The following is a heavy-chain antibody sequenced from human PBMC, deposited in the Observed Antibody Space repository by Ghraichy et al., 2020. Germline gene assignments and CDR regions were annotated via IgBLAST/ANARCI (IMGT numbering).Heavy chain of an antibody. V-gene: IGHV3-74*01. CDR3: ARDSRYTIFGVDDL. CDR2: INSDGSGT. Sequence: GGSLRLSCAASGFTFSSYWMHWVRQAPGKGLLWVSRINSDGSGTAYGDSVKGRFTISRDNAKNTLYLQMNSLRAEDTAVYYCARDSRYTIFGVDDLWGQGKMVTVSS. D-gene: IGHD3-3*01. CDR1: GFTFSSYW. J-gene: IGHJ3*01.